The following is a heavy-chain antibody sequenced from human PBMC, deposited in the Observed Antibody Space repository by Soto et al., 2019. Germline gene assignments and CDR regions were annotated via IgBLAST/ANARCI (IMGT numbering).Heavy chain of an antibody. V-gene: IGHV4-31*03. Sequence: QVQQQESGPGLVKPSQTLSLTCTVSGGSISSGGYYWSWIRQHPGKGLEWIGYIYYSGSTYYNPSLKSRVTISVDTSKNQFSLKLSSVTAADTAVYYCAREEGGGYDHRWFDPWGQGTLVTVSS. CDR1: GGSISSGGYY. CDR3: AREEGGGYDHRWFDP. J-gene: IGHJ5*02. CDR2: IYYSGST. D-gene: IGHD5-12*01.